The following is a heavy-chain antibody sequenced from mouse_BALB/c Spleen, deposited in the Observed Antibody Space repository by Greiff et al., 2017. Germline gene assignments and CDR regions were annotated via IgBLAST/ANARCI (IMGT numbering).Heavy chain of an antibody. V-gene: IGHV5-6-5*01. D-gene: IGHD2-4*01. CDR1: GFTFSSYA. J-gene: IGHJ2*01. CDR2: ISSGGST. CDR3: AGYDYDGVDY. Sequence: EVKLQESGGGLVKPGGSLKLSCAASGFTFSSYAMSWVRQTPEKRLEWVASISSGGSTYYPDSVKGRFTISRDNARNILYLQMSSLRSEDTAMYYCAGYDYDGVDYWGQGTTLTVSS.